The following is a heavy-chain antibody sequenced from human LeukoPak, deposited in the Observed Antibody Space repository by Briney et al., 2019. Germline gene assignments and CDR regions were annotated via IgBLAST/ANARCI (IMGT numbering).Heavy chain of an antibody. J-gene: IGHJ4*02. CDR2: IKSKTDGGTT. V-gene: IGHV3-15*01. Sequence: GGSLRLSCAASGFTFSNAWMSWVRQAPGKGLEWVGRIKSKTDGGTTDYAAPVKGRFTISRDDSKNTLYLQMNSLKTEDTAVYYCNYYDFWSGYYSNDYWGQGTLVTVSS. D-gene: IGHD3-3*01. CDR1: GFTFSNAW. CDR3: NYYDFWSGYYSNDY.